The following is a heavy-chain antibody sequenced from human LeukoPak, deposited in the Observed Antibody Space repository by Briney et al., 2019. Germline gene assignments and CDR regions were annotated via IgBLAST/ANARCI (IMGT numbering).Heavy chain of an antibody. CDR3: ARESLYDFWSGYPQPRDY. V-gene: IGHV4-4*02. D-gene: IGHD3-3*01. CDR1: GGSISSSNW. CDR2: IYHSGST. J-gene: IGHJ4*02. Sequence: SGTLSLTCAVSGGSISSSNWWSWVRQPPGKGLEWIGEIYHSGSTNYNPSLKSRVTISVDRSKNQFSLKLSSVTAADTAVYYCARESLYDFWSGYPQPRDYWGQGTLVTVSS.